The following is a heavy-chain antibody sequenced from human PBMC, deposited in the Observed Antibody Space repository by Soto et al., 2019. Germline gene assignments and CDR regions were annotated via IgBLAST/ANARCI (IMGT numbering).Heavy chain of an antibody. Sequence: GGSLRLSCAASGFTFSSYWMHWVRQAPGKGLVWVSRINSDGSSTSYADSVKGRFTISRDNAKNTLYLQMNSLRAEDTAVYYCARGPTYYYDSSLSYFDYWGQGTLVTVSS. D-gene: IGHD3-22*01. J-gene: IGHJ4*02. V-gene: IGHV3-74*01. CDR3: ARGPTYYYDSSLSYFDY. CDR1: GFTFSSYW. CDR2: INSDGSST.